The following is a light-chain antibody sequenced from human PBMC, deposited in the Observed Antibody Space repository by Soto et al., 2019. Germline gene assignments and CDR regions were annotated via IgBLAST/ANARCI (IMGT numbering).Light chain of an antibody. CDR1: SSNIGAGYD. CDR3: QSYDSRLSDYV. J-gene: IGLJ1*01. V-gene: IGLV1-40*01. CDR2: GNT. Sequence: QSVLTQPPSVSGAPGQRVTISCSGSSSNIGAGYDVHWYQQVSGTAPKLLIYGNTNRPSGVPDRFSGSKSGNSASLAITGLQAEDEADYYCQSYDSRLSDYVFGTGTKLTVL.